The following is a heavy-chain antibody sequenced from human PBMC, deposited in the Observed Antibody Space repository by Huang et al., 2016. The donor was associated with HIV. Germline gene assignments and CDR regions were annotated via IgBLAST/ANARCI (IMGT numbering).Heavy chain of an antibody. D-gene: IGHD5-18*01. CDR2: ISNDGSNN. V-gene: IGHV3-30-3*01. J-gene: IGHJ3*02. Sequence: GFPFNNHAMHWVRQAQGKGLVWVAVISNDGSNNYYADSVKGRFTISRDSSKSTLFLHMTSLRTEDTAVYYCARAKDTWDAYDIWGQGTMVIVSS. CDR1: GFPFNNHA. CDR3: ARAKDTWDAYDI.